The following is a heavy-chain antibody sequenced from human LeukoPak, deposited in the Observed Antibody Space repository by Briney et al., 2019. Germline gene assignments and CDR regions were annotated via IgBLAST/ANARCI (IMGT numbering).Heavy chain of an antibody. CDR3: ARQVKGSGWPFDY. CDR1: GYSFTSYW. CDR2: IDPSDSYT. V-gene: IGHV5-10-1*01. Sequence: GESLKISCKGSGYSFTSYWISWVRQMPGKGVEGMGRIDPSDSYTNYSPSFQGHVTISADKSISTAYLQWSSLKASDTAMYYCARQVKGSGWPFDYWGQGTLVTVSS. J-gene: IGHJ4*02. D-gene: IGHD6-19*01.